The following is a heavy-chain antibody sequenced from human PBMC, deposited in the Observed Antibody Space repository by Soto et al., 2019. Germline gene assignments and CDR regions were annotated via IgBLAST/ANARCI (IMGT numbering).Heavy chain of an antibody. Sequence: GASVKVSCKTSGYTFTTYAMHWVRQAPGQSLEWLGWINAANGDTKYSQKFQGRVTITRDTSASTAYMALSSLTSEDTAVYYCARDKDYWSWCFDPWGQGTLVTVSS. CDR3: ARDKDYWSWCFDP. CDR2: INAANGDT. D-gene: IGHD1-1*01. V-gene: IGHV1-3*01. J-gene: IGHJ5*02. CDR1: GYTFTTYA.